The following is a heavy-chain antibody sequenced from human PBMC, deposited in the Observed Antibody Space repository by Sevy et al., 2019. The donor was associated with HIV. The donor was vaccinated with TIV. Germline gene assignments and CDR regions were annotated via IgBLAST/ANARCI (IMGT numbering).Heavy chain of an antibody. V-gene: IGHV3-23*01. Sequence: RGYLRLSCAASGFTFSSYAMSWVRQAPGKGLEWVSAISGSGGSTYYADSVKGRFTISRDNSKNTLYLQMNSLRAEDTAVYYCAKDFGPYMEWLVVKAGAFDIWGQGTMVTVSS. CDR2: ISGSGGST. CDR1: GFTFSSYA. D-gene: IGHD6-19*01. J-gene: IGHJ3*02. CDR3: AKDFGPYMEWLVVKAGAFDI.